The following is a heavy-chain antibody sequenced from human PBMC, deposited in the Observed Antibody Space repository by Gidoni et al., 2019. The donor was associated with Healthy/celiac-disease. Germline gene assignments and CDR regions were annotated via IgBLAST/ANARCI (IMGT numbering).Heavy chain of an antibody. V-gene: IGHV1-69*01. Sequence: QVQLVQSGAEVKKPGSSVKVSCQASGGTCSSYAISWVRQAPGQGLEWMGGILPIVGTANDAQKFQGRVTITADESTSTAYMELSSLRSEDTAVYYCASPLDVPYYGMDVWGQGTTVTVSS. CDR2: ILPIVGTA. CDR3: ASPLDVPYYGMDV. D-gene: IGHD2-2*01. J-gene: IGHJ6*02. CDR1: GGTCSSYA.